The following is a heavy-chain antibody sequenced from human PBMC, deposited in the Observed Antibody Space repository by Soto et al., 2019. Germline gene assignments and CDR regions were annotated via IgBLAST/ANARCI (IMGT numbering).Heavy chain of an antibody. CDR3: ARDQEGSGSHWLGYYYYGMDV. V-gene: IGHV3-11*01. Sequence: GGSLRLSCAASGFTISDYYMSWIRQAPGKGLEWVSYISSVGTTTYYADSMKGRFSISMDNAKNSLYLQKNSLRAEDTAVYYCARDQEGSGSHWLGYYYYGMDVWGQGTTVTVSS. J-gene: IGHJ6*02. CDR2: ISSVGTTT. D-gene: IGHD3-10*01. CDR1: GFTISDYY.